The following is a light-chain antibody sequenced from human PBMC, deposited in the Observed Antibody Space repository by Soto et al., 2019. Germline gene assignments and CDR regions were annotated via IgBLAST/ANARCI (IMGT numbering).Light chain of an antibody. CDR2: GVT. CDR3: NSFAGSRGYV. CDR1: SSDVGGNSH. Sequence: SALTQPGSVCGSPGQSITISCAGTSSDVGGNSHVSWYQQHPGKAPKLIIYGVTNRPSGVSYRFSGSKSGNTASLTISGLQAEDEADYYCNSFAGSRGYVFGTGTKVTVL. V-gene: IGLV2-14*01. J-gene: IGLJ1*01.